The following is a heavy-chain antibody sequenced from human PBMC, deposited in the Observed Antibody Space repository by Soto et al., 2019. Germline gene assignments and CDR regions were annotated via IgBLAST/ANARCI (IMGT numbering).Heavy chain of an antibody. CDR1: GFSLSTGGVG. CDR2: IYWDDDK. J-gene: IGHJ4*02. Sequence: QITLKESGPTLVKPTQTLTLTCTFSGFSLSTGGVGVGWIRQPPGKALEWLALIYWDDDKRYRPSLKSRLTITKVTHKNQVVLRMTNMGPADTATYCCAHRRVGRSIYYFDYWGQGTLVTVSS. D-gene: IGHD1-26*01. CDR3: AHRRVGRSIYYFDY. V-gene: IGHV2-5*02.